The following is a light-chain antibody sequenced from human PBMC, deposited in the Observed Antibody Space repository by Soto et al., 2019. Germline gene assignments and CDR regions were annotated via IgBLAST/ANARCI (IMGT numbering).Light chain of an antibody. CDR1: QNIFSNY. CDR3: QQYNNWPPIT. CDR2: GAS. V-gene: IGKV3D-15*01. Sequence: EIVLTQSPGTLSLSPGERATLSCRASQNIFSNYLTWYQQKPGQAPRRLIFGASIRATGIPDRFSGSGSGTEFTLTISSLQSEDFAVYYCQQYNNWPPITFGQGTRLEIK. J-gene: IGKJ5*01.